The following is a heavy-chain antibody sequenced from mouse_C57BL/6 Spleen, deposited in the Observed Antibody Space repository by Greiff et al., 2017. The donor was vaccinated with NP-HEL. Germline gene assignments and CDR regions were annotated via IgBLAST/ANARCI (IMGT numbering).Heavy chain of an antibody. V-gene: IGHV7-3*01. CDR1: GFTFTDYY. Sequence: EVKVVESGGGLVQPGGSLSLSCAASGFTFTDYYMSWVRQPPGQALEWLGFIRNKANGYTTEYSASVKGRFTISRDNSQSILYLQMNALRAEDSATYYCARSYGSSLDYWGQGTTLTVSS. CDR3: ARSYGSSLDY. J-gene: IGHJ2*01. D-gene: IGHD1-1*01. CDR2: IRNKANGYTT.